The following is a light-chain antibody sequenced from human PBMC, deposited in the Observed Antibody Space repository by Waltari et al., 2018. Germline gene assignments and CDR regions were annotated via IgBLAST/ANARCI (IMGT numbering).Light chain of an antibody. Sequence: QSALTQPASVSGSPGQSITISCTGSSSDVGSYNFVSWYQQHPDEAPKLVIYEGSKRPSGIAIRFSGSKSGNTAPLTTARLQAEDEADYYCCSYAGSRTPWVFGGGTRVTVL. V-gene: IGLV2-23*01. J-gene: IGLJ3*02. CDR2: EGS. CDR3: CSYAGSRTPWV. CDR1: SSDVGSYNF.